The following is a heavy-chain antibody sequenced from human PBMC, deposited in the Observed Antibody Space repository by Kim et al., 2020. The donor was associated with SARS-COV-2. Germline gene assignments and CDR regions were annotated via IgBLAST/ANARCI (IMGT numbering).Heavy chain of an antibody. J-gene: IGHJ6*02. V-gene: IGHV3-23*03. CDR1: GFTFSHYA. CDR3: AKGVLDTDLVIHL. D-gene: IGHD5-18*01. CDR2: INSGGSST. Sequence: GGSLRLSCAASGFTFSHYAMNWVRQAPGKGLEWVSVINSGGSSTFYPDSVKGRFTVSRDNAKSTLYLEMNSLRGEDTAVYYCAKGVLDTDLVIHLWGQGTRVTVSS.